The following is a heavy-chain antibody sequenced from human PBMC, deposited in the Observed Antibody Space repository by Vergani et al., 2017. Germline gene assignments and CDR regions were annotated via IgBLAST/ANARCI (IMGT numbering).Heavy chain of an antibody. CDR2: ISGSGGST. CDR3: AKDPYNWNYFDNFDY. CDR1: GFTFSSYA. V-gene: IGHV3-23*01. Sequence: EVQMLESGGGLVQPGGSLRLSCAASGFTFSSYAMSWVRQAPGKGLEWVSDISGSGGSTYYADSVKGRFTISRDNSKNTLYRQMNSLRAEDTAVYYCAKDPYNWNYFDNFDYWGQGTLVTVSS. J-gene: IGHJ4*02. D-gene: IGHD1-7*01.